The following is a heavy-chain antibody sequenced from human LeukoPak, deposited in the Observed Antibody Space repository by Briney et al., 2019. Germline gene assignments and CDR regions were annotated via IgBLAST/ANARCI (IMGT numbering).Heavy chain of an antibody. CDR1: GFPFSSYA. V-gene: IGHV3-23*01. Sequence: GGSLRLSCAASGFPFSSYAMSWVRQSPGKGLEWVSAISGGNGNTYYAYYADSVRGRFTISRDSSKNTLYLQMNSLRAEDTAVYYCARGKYYFDYWGQGTLVTVSS. D-gene: IGHD3-16*01. CDR2: ISGGNGNTYYA. J-gene: IGHJ4*02. CDR3: ARGKYYFDY.